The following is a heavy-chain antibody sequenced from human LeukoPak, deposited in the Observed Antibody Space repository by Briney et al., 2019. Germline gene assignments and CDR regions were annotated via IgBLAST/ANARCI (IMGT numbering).Heavy chain of an antibody. CDR1: GGSISSGGYY. Sequence: SSQTLSLTCTVSGGSISSGGYYWSWIRQHPGKGLEWIGYIYYSGSTYYNPSLKSRVTISVDTSKNQFSLKLNSVTAADTAVYYCARGGDYGDLRYFDYWGQGTLVTVSS. CDR2: IYYSGST. D-gene: IGHD4-17*01. V-gene: IGHV4-31*03. CDR3: ARGGDYGDLRYFDY. J-gene: IGHJ4*02.